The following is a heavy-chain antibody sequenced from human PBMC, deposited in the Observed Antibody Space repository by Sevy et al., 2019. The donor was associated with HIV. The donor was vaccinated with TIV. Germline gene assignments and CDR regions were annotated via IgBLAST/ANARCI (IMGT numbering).Heavy chain of an antibody. D-gene: IGHD3-22*01. CDR2: INPSGGST. V-gene: IGHV1-46*01. CDR1: GYTFSNYY. Sequence: ASVMVSCTASGYTFSNYYIHWVRQAPGQGLEWMGVINPSGGSTSYAQKFQGRVTITSDTSTSTVYMELSSLRSEDTALYYGARVYYYDYSGPGFWGQGTLVTVSS. CDR3: ARVYYYDYSGPGF. J-gene: IGHJ4*02.